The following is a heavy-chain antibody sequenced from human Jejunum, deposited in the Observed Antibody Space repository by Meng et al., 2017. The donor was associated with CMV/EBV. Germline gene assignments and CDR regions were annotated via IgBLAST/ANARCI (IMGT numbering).Heavy chain of an antibody. CDR3: TLGIQLWLIDY. D-gene: IGHD5-18*01. J-gene: IGHJ4*02. Sequence: YCWCDRNSYSSRWIGWTRQRPGRSLRWIEITYPGDSDTRYSPSFKGQVTISADNSITTAYLQWSSLKASDTAMYYCTLGIQLWLIDYWGQGTLVTVSS. CDR2: TYPGDSDT. CDR1: RNSYSSRW. V-gene: IGHV5-51*01.